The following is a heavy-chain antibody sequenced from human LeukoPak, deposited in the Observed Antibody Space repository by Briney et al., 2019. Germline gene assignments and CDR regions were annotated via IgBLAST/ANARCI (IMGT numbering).Heavy chain of an antibody. CDR3: ARGEPGITMVRNQP. CDR1: GGSFSGYY. Sequence: SETLSLTCAVYGGSFSGYYWTWTRQPPGKGLEWIGEINHSGSTYYNPSLKSRVTISVDTSKNQFSLKLSSVTAADTAVYYCARGEPGITMVRNQPWGQGTLVTVSS. V-gene: IGHV4-34*01. J-gene: IGHJ5*02. D-gene: IGHD3-10*01. CDR2: INHSGST.